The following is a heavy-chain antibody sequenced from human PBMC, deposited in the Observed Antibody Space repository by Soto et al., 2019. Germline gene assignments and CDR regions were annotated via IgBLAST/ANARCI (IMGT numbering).Heavy chain of an antibody. CDR2: VIPRFGTT. V-gene: IGHV1-69*13. D-gene: IGHD1-1*01. CDR3: ARGRGLYNSGRSQLDS. J-gene: IGHJ4*02. CDR1: GDSFSKYT. Sequence: ASVKVSCKASGDSFSKYTVTWVRQAPRQGLEWVGGVIPRFGTTNFAPTLQGRVTITADQSMNTVYMELSSLRSEDTALYYCARGRGLYNSGRSQLDSWGQGTLVTVSS.